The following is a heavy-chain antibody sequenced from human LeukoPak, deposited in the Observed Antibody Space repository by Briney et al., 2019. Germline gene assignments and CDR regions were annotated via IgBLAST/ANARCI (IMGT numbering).Heavy chain of an antibody. J-gene: IGHJ4*02. CDR2: FDPEDGET. CDR3: ATDLWRPGAVTNLGLDY. V-gene: IGHV1-24*01. Sequence: ASVKVSCEVSGYTLTELSMHWVRQAPGKGLEWMGGFDPEDGETIYAQKFQGRVTMTEDTSTDTAYMELSSLRSEDTAVYYCATDLWRPGAVTNLGLDYWGQGTLVTVSS. D-gene: IGHD4-17*01. CDR1: GYTLTELS.